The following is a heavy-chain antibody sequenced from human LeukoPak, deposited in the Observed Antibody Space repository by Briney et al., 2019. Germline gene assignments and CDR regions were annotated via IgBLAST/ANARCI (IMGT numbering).Heavy chain of an antibody. V-gene: IGHV4-39*02. Sequence: SETLSLTCSVPGGSIDSRIYFWGWIRQFPGKGLEWIANIHYNESTYYNPSLQNRFTMSVNTSNNRFSLSLTSVTAADTAIDYCGQHCPYPPCNWLNPWGQGTLVTVSS. D-gene: IGHD2-15*01. CDR1: GGSIDSRIYF. CDR3: GQHCPYPPCNWLNP. CDR2: IHYNEST. J-gene: IGHJ5*02.